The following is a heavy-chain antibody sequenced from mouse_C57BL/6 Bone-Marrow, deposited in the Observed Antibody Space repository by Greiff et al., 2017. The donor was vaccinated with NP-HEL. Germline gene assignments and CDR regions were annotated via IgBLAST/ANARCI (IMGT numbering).Heavy chain of an antibody. CDR2: IYPRSGNT. CDR1: GYTFTSYG. CDR3: AIYSIYAMDY. J-gene: IGHJ4*01. V-gene: IGHV1-81*01. Sequence: QVQLKESGAELARPGASVKLSCKASGYTFTSYGISWVKQRTGQGLEWIGEIYPRSGNTYYNEKFKGKATLTADKSSSTAYMELRSLTSEDSAVYFCAIYSIYAMDYWGQGTSVTVSS. D-gene: IGHD1-1*01.